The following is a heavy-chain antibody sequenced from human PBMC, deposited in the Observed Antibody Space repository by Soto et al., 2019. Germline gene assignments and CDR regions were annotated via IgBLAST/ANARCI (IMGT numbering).Heavy chain of an antibody. CDR3: ARESGWGTRYYFDY. Sequence: QVQLQESGPGLVKPSETLSLTCTVSGASISSSYWSWIRQPAGKGLEWIGRKSTSGSTNYSPSPTSRVTMSVDTAKNQFSLRLTSVTAADTAVYYCARESGWGTRYYFDYWGQGTLVTVSS. CDR2: KSTSGST. J-gene: IGHJ4*02. D-gene: IGHD1-26*01. V-gene: IGHV4-4*07. CDR1: GASISSSY.